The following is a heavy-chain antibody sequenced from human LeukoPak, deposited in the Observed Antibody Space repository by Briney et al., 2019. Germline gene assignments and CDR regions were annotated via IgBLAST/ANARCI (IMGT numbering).Heavy chain of an antibody. CDR2: ISSSSSYI. CDR3: ARDSIAAAGTLWFDP. D-gene: IGHD6-13*01. J-gene: IGHJ5*02. Sequence: GGSLGLSCAASGFTFSSYSMNWVRQAPGKGLEWVSSISSSSSYIYYADSVKGRFTISRDNAKNSLYLQMNSLRAEDTAVYYCARDSIAAAGTLWFDPWGQGTLVTVSS. V-gene: IGHV3-21*01. CDR1: GFTFSSYS.